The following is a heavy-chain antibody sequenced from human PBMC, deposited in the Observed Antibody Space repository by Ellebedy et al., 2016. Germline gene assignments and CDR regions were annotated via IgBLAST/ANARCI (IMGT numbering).Heavy chain of an antibody. J-gene: IGHJ4*02. Sequence: GESLKISXAASGFTFSSNAMSWVRQAPGKGLEWVSTITGSGGSTYYADSVKGRFTISRDNSKNTLYLQMNSLRAEDTAVYYCARGSDGYHWGQGTLVTVSS. CDR3: ARGSDGYH. D-gene: IGHD5-24*01. V-gene: IGHV3-23*01. CDR1: GFTFSSNA. CDR2: ITGSGGST.